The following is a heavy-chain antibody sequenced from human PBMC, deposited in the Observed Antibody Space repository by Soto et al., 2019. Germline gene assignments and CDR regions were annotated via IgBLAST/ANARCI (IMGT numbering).Heavy chain of an antibody. CDR2: ISYEGSHT. CDR3: SKEVNCGGGSCSWSEGFDY. J-gene: IGHJ4*02. D-gene: IGHD2-15*01. Sequence: QVQLVESGGGVVQPGRSLRLSCAASGFIFSSYGMHWVRQAPGKGLEWVAVISYEGSHTYYADSVKGRFTITRDNSKNTLYLQMNSLRPEDTAVYYCSKEVNCGGGSCSWSEGFDYWCQGTLLTVSS. V-gene: IGHV3-30*18. CDR1: GFIFSSYG.